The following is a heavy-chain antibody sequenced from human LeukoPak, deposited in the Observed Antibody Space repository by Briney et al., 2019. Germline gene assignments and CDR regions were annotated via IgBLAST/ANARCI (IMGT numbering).Heavy chain of an antibody. J-gene: IGHJ4*02. CDR1: GGSFSDHH. V-gene: IGHV4-34*01. Sequence: SETLSLMCVVYGGSFSDHHWTWIRQSPGKGLEWIGEINHSGTTNYHPSLKSRVTISMDSSKNHFSLKLTSVTFADTAVYYCARGRVAPDYWGQGTLVTVSS. CDR3: ARGRVAPDY. CDR2: INHSGTT. D-gene: IGHD5-12*01.